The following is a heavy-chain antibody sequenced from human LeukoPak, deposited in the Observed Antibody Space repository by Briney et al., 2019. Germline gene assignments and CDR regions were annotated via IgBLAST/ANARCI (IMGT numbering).Heavy chain of an antibody. V-gene: IGHV3-30*02. J-gene: IGHJ4*02. CDR1: GFTFSSYG. D-gene: IGHD5-12*01. Sequence: GGSLRLSCAASGFTFSSYGMHWVRQAPGKGLEWAAFIRYDGSNKYYADSVKGRFTISRDNSKNTLYLQMNSLRAEDTAVYYCARDGYSGSKRGFYFDSWGQGTLVTVSS. CDR2: IRYDGSNK. CDR3: ARDGYSGSKRGFYFDS.